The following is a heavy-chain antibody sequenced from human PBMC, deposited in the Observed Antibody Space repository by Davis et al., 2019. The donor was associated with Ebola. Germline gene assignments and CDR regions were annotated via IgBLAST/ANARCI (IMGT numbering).Heavy chain of an antibody. CDR3: ARAITMIVVEHWFDP. CDR1: GYTFTSYG. Sequence: ASVKVSCKASGYTFTSYGISWVRQAPGQGLEWMGWISAYNGNTNYAQKLQGRVTMTTDTSTSTAYMELRSLRSDDTAVYYCARAITMIVVEHWFDPWGQGTLVTVSS. J-gene: IGHJ5*02. D-gene: IGHD3-22*01. V-gene: IGHV1-18*01. CDR2: ISAYNGNT.